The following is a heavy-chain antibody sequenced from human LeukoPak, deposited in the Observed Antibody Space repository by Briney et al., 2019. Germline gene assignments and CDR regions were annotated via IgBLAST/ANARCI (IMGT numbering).Heavy chain of an antibody. V-gene: IGHV3-23*01. D-gene: IGHD6-13*01. CDR2: ISGSGGST. Sequence: QTGGSLRLSCAASGFTFSSYAMSWVRQAPGKGLEWVSAISGSGGSTYYADSVKGRFTISRDNSKNTLYLQMNSLRAKDTAVYYCAKVDSSSWYYFDYWGQGTLVTVSS. CDR3: AKVDSSSWYYFDY. CDR1: GFTFSSYA. J-gene: IGHJ4*02.